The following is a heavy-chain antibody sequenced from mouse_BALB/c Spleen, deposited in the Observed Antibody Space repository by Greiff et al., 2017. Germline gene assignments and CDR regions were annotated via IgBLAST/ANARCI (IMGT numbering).Heavy chain of an antibody. V-gene: IGHV1-18*01. Sequence: EVKVVDSGPELVKPGASVKISCKPSGYTFTEYTMHWVKQSHGKSLEWIGGINPNNGGTSYNQKFKGKATLTVDKSSSTAYMELRSLTSEDSAVYYCARSIYYDYDGDYAMDYWGQGTSVTVSS. CDR2: INPNNGGT. D-gene: IGHD2-4*01. J-gene: IGHJ4*01. CDR3: ARSIYYDYDGDYAMDY. CDR1: GYTFTEYT.